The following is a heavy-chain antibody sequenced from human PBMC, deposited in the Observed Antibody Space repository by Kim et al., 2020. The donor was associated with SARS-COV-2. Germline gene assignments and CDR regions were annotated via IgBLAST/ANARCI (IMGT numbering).Heavy chain of an antibody. CDR3: ARHGDGEAKPYRVQFDP. CDR2: FYYSGRS. V-gene: IGHV4-39*01. CDR1: GGSISSSNYY. J-gene: IGHJ5*02. Sequence: SETLSLTCTVSGGSISSSNYYWDWIRQPPGKGLEWIGSFYYSGRSYYTASLKSRVTISVDTSKTQFSLKLSCVTAVDTAVYFCARHGDGEAKPYRVQFDPWGQRTLVTVSS. D-gene: IGHD3-3*01.